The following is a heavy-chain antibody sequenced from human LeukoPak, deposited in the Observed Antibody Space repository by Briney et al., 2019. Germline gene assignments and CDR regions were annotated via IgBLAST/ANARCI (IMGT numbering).Heavy chain of an antibody. CDR2: IRYDGSNK. J-gene: IGHJ3*02. D-gene: IGHD3-22*01. Sequence: PGGSLRLSCATSGFAFSSFAMAWVRQAPGKGLEWVAFIRYDGSNKYYADSVKGRFTISRDNSKNTLYLQMNSLRAEDTAVCYCAKGRGYYDTSGYYYFDAFDIWGQGTMVTVSS. CDR1: GFAFSSFA. V-gene: IGHV3-30*02. CDR3: AKGRGYYDTSGYYYFDAFDI.